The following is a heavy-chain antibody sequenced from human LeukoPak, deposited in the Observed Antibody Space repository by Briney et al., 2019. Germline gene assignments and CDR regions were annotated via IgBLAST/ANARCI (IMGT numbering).Heavy chain of an antibody. CDR2: IYYSGST. D-gene: IGHD3-22*01. CDR3: AGSPYYYASRGQAFDI. V-gene: IGHV4-59*01. Sequence: KPSETLSLTCSVSGGSISSYYWSWIRQPPGRGLEWIGYIYYSGSTNYNPSLKSRVTMSVDTSKNQFSLKLSSLTAADTAVYYCAGSPYYYASRGQAFDIWGQGTMVTVSS. CDR1: GGSISSYY. J-gene: IGHJ3*02.